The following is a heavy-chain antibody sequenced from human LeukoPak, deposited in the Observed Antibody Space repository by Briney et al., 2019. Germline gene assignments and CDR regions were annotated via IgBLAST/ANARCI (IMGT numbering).Heavy chain of an antibody. CDR1: GYTFTSYG. D-gene: IGHD3-3*01. J-gene: IGHJ6*03. Sequence: ASVKVSCKASGYTFTSYGISWVRQAPGQGLEWMGWISAYNGNTNYAQRLQGRVTMTTETSTTTAYMELRSLTSDDTAVYYCARALYYDFWSGYLPPFYMDVWGKGTTVTVSS. CDR2: ISAYNGNT. CDR3: ARALYYDFWSGYLPPFYMDV. V-gene: IGHV1-18*01.